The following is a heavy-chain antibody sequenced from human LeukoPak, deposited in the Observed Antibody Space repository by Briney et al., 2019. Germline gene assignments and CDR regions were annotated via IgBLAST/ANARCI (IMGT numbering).Heavy chain of an antibody. J-gene: IGHJ5*02. Sequence: PSETLSLTCAVYGGSFSGYYWSWIRQPPGKGLEWIGEINHSGSTNCNPSLKSRVTISVDTSKNQFSLKLSSVTAADTAVYYCARDAAITGIWFDPWGQGTLVTVSS. D-gene: IGHD1-20*01. CDR1: GGSFSGYY. CDR3: ARDAAITGIWFDP. V-gene: IGHV4-34*01. CDR2: INHSGST.